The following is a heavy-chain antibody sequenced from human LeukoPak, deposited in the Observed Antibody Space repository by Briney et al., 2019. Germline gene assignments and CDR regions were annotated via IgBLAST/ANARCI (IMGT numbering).Heavy chain of an antibody. CDR3: ARAPGLLRYAFDF. CDR2: IYSGGIT. J-gene: IGHJ3*01. Sequence: GGSLRLSCAASGFTVSSNYMSWVRQAPGKGLEWVSVIYSGGITYYADSVKGRFTISRDNSKNTLYLQMNSLRAEDTAVYYCARAPGLLRYAFDFWGQGTMVTVSS. CDR1: GFTVSSNY. D-gene: IGHD3-22*01. V-gene: IGHV3-66*01.